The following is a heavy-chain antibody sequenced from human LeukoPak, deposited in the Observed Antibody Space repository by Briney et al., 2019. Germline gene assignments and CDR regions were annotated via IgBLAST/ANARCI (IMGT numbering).Heavy chain of an antibody. V-gene: IGHV3-23*01. Sequence: GGSLRLSCAASGFTFSSYAMSWVRQAPGKGLEWVSAISGSGGSTYYADSVKGRFTISRDNSENTLYLQMNSLRAEDTAVYYCAKPLAYCGGDCYWGAYYWGQGTLVTVSS. D-gene: IGHD2-21*02. CDR2: ISGSGGST. CDR3: AKPLAYCGGDCYWGAYY. CDR1: GFTFSSYA. J-gene: IGHJ4*02.